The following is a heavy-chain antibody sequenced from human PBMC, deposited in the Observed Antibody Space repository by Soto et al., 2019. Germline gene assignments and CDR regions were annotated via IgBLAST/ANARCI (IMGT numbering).Heavy chain of an antibody. CDR1: GFTFSSYA. V-gene: IGHV3-23*01. CDR3: AKGDGCSSTSCYFDFDY. Sequence: GGSLTLSCAASGFTFSSYAMSWVRQAPGKGLEWVSAISGSGGSTYYADSVKGRFTISRDNSKNTLYLQMNSLRAEDTAVYYCAKGDGCSSTSCYFDFDYWGQGTLVTVSS. J-gene: IGHJ4*02. CDR2: ISGSGGST. D-gene: IGHD2-2*01.